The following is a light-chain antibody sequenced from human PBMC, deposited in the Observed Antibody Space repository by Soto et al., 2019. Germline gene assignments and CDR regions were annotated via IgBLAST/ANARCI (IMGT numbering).Light chain of an antibody. CDR3: QQYDNWPWT. J-gene: IGKJ1*01. CDR2: DAS. Sequence: EIVMTQSPATLSVSPGERATLSCRASQSVSSKLAWYQQKPGQAPRFLMYDASTRATDIPARFSGSGSGTEFTLTISSLQSEDFAVYYCQQYDNWPWTFGQGTKVEFQ. CDR1: QSVSSK. V-gene: IGKV3-15*01.